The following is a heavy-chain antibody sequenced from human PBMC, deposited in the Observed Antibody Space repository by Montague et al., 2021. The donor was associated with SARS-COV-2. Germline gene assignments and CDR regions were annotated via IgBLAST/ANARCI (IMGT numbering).Heavy chain of an antibody. CDR1: GGSFSGFY. V-gene: IGHV4-34*01. D-gene: IGHD2-8*02. CDR2: MDHSGSP. CDR3: AKGPTTHDVRVVVDATQAPSNGKDV. Sequence: SETLSLTCAVYGGSFSGFYWTWIRQSPGEGLEWIGEMDHSGSPNYNPSLKSRITISLGTSKNQFSLKLRSVTAADPAVYYCAKGPTTHDVRVVVDATQAPSNGKDVWGPGKTVTVS. J-gene: IGHJ6*02.